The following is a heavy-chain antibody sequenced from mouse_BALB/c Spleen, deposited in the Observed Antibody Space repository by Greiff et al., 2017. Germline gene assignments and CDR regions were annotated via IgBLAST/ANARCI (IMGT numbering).Heavy chain of an antibody. J-gene: IGHJ2*01. CDR3: ARGGLRSYYFDY. V-gene: IGHV3-2*02. Sequence: EVKLMESGPGLVKPSQSLSLTCTVTGYSITSDYAWNWIRQFPGNKLEWMGYISYSGSTSYNPSLKSRISITRDTSKNQFFLQLNSVTTEDTATYYCARGGLRSYYFDYWGQGTTLTVSS. CDR1: GYSITSDYA. CDR2: ISYSGST. D-gene: IGHD2-2*01.